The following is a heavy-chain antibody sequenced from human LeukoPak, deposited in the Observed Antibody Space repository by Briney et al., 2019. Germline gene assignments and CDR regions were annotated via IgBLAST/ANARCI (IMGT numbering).Heavy chain of an antibody. CDR3: ARLYSSGYNPGDY. D-gene: IGHD6-19*01. V-gene: IGHV5-51*01. J-gene: IGHJ4*02. CDR2: IYPGDSDT. Sequence: KDGESLKISFKGSGXSFTSYCIGWVRQMPGKGLEWMGIIYPGDSDTRYSPSFQGQVTISADKSISTAYLQWSSLKASDTAMYYCARLYSSGYNPGDYWGQGTLVTVSS. CDR1: GXSFTSYC.